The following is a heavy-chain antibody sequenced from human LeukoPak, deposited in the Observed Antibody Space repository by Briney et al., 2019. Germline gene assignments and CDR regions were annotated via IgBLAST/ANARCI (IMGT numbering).Heavy chain of an antibody. CDR1: GGTFSSYA. J-gene: IGHJ4*02. Sequence: SVKVSCKASGGTFSSYAISWVRQAPGQGLEWMGRIIPIFGTANYAQKFQGRVTITTDESTSTAYMELSSLRSEDTAVYYCAREFPTYYYEVYYVDYWGQGTLVTVSS. D-gene: IGHD3-22*01. CDR3: AREFPTYYYEVYYVDY. CDR2: IIPIFGTA. V-gene: IGHV1-69*05.